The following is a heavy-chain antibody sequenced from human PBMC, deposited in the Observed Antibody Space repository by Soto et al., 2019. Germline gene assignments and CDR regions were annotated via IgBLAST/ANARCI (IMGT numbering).Heavy chain of an antibody. D-gene: IGHD6-19*01. CDR2: ISYDGSNK. Sequence: GGSLTLSCAASGFTFSSYGMHWVRQAPGKGLEWVACISYDGSNKYYADSGKDRSTISRDNSKNTLYLQMNSLRAEDTAVYYCAKGAVAGQFDYWGQGTLVTVSS. J-gene: IGHJ4*02. CDR1: GFTFSSYG. CDR3: AKGAVAGQFDY. V-gene: IGHV3-30*18.